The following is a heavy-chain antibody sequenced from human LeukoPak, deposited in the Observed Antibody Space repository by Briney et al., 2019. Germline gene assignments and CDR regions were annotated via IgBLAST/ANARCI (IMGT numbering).Heavy chain of an antibody. CDR3: ARGHYDILTASYKWTPDY. CDR2: ITSGGTYT. V-gene: IGHV3-21*06. D-gene: IGHD3-9*01. Sequence: GGSLRLSCAASGFTFSTYNMNWVRQAPGKGLEWVSSITSGGTYTYYADSVKGRFTTSRDDAKNSLSLQLSSLRAEDTAVYYCARGHYDILTASYKWTPDYWGQGILVTVSS. CDR1: GFTFSTYN. J-gene: IGHJ4*02.